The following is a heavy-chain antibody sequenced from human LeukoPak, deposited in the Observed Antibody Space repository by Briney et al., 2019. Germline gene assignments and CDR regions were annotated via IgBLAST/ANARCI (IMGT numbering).Heavy chain of an antibody. CDR1: GFTFSSYW. CDR3: ARAGPVTGTYYFDY. J-gene: IGHJ4*02. CDR2: IKQDGSEK. D-gene: IGHD1/OR15-1a*01. Sequence: GGSLRLSCAASGFTFSSYWMSWVRQAPGKGLEWVANIKQDGSEKYYVDSVKGRFTISRDNAKNTLYLQMNSLRAEDTAVYYCARAGPVTGTYYFDYWGQGTLVTVSS. V-gene: IGHV3-7*01.